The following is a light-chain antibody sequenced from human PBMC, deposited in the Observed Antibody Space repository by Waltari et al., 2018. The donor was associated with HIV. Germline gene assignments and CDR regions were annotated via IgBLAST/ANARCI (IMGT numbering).Light chain of an antibody. CDR2: KDS. Sequence: SYELTQPSSVSVSPGQTARITCSGYLLAKKYARWFQQRPGQAPRLVIYKDSERPSGTTVTLTISGAQVGDEADYYCYSAADNNLAVFGGGTKLTVL. CDR3: YSAADNNLAV. V-gene: IGLV3-27*01. CDR1: LLAKKY. J-gene: IGLJ3*02.